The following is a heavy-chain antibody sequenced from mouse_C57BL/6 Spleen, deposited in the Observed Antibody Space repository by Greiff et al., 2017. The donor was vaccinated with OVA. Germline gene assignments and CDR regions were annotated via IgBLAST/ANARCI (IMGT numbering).Heavy chain of an antibody. V-gene: IGHV1-50*01. CDR2: IDPSDSYT. CDR3: ASLTTVVATDAMDY. CDR1: GYTFTSYW. J-gene: IGHJ4*01. Sequence: QVQLQQPGAELVKPGASVKLSCKASGYTFTSYWMQWVKQRPGQGLEWIGEIDPSDSYTNYNQKFTGKATLTVDTSSSTAYMQLSSLTSEDSAVYYCASLTTVVATDAMDYWGQGTSVTVSS. D-gene: IGHD1-1*01.